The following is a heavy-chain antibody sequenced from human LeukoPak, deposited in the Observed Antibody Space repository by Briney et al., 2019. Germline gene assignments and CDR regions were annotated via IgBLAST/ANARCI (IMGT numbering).Heavy chain of an antibody. CDR3: ARQRVAAAGTLDC. J-gene: IGHJ4*02. V-gene: IGHV4-59*08. D-gene: IGHD6-13*01. Sequence: SETLSLTCTVSGGSISSYYWNWIRQPPGKGLEWIGYIYYSGITNYNPSLKSRVTISIDTSKNQFSLKLSSVTAADAAVYYCARQRVAAAGTLDCWGQGTLVTVSS. CDR2: IYYSGIT. CDR1: GGSISSYY.